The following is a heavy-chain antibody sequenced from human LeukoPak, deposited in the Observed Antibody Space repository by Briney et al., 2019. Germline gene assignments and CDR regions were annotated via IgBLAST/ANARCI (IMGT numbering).Heavy chain of an antibody. J-gene: IGHJ4*02. CDR2: ISSSSSYI. V-gene: IGHV3-21*01. D-gene: IGHD2-2*01. CDR1: GFTFSSYS. CDR3: ARAAGGYCSSTSSSAFDY. Sequence: GGSLRLSCAASGFTFSSYSMNWVRQAPGRGLEWVSSISSSSSYIYYADSVKGRFTISRDNAKDSLYLQMNSLRAEDTAVYYCARAAGGYCSSTSSSAFDYWGQGTLVTVSS.